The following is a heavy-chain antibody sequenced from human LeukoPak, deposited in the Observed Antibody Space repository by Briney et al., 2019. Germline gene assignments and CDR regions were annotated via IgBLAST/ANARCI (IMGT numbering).Heavy chain of an antibody. J-gene: IGHJ4*02. CDR3: AKGSLGSWYYFDY. V-gene: IGHV3-23*01. CDR2: ISGSGGST. Sequence: SGGSLRLSCAASGFTFSSYWMHWVRQAPGKGLEWVSAISGSGGSTYYADSVKGRFTISRDNSKNTLYLQMNSLRAEDTAVYYCAKGSLGSWYYFDYWGQGTLVTVSS. D-gene: IGHD6-13*01. CDR1: GFTFSSYW.